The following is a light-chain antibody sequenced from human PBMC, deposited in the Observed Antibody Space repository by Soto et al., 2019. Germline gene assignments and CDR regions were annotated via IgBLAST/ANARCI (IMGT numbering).Light chain of an antibody. CDR1: QSVLYSSNNKNY. Sequence: DIVMTQSPDSLAVSLGERATINCKSSQSVLYSSNNKNYLAWYQQKPGQPPKLLIYCASTRESGVPDRFSGSGSGTDFTLTISSLKAEDVAVYYCQQYYSTPFTFGPGTKVDIK. V-gene: IGKV4-1*01. J-gene: IGKJ3*01. CDR3: QQYYSTPFT. CDR2: CAS.